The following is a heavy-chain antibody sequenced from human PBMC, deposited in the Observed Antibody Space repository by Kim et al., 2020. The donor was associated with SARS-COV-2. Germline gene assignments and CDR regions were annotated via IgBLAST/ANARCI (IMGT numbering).Heavy chain of an antibody. CDR3: ARTVVGATGRPYYFDY. Sequence: GESLKISCKGSGYSFTSYWIGWVRQMPGKGLEWMGIIYPGDSDIRYSPSFQGQVTISADKSISTAYLQWSSLKASDTAMYYCARTVVGATGRPYYFDYWGQGTLVTVSS. CDR2: IYPGDSDI. CDR1: GYSFTSYW. J-gene: IGHJ4*02. D-gene: IGHD1-26*01. V-gene: IGHV5-51*01.